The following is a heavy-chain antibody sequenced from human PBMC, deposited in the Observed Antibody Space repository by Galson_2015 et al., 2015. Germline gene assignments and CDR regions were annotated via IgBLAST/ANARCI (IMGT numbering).Heavy chain of an antibody. J-gene: IGHJ5*02. V-gene: IGHV3-23*01. Sequence: SLRLSCAASGFTFSSYAMSWVRQAPGKGLEWVSAISGSGGSTYYADSVKGRFTISRDNSKNTLYLQMNSLRAEDTAVYYCAKDLVVPAARYNWFDPWGQGTLVTVSS. CDR2: ISGSGGST. CDR1: GFTFSSYA. CDR3: AKDLVVPAARYNWFDP. D-gene: IGHD2-2*01.